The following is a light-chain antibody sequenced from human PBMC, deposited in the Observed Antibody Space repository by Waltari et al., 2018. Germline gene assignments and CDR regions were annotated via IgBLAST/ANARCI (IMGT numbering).Light chain of an antibody. CDR2: AAS. CDR1: QTISSY. CDR3: QQTFSTQTT. Sequence: EIQMTPSPSSLSASVGVRVTITCRASQTISSYLNWYQQRPGKAPKFLIYAASSLRSGVPSRFSGSRSGTEFTLTISSLQPEDFATYYCQQTFSTQTTFGQGTRLELK. V-gene: IGKV1-39*01. J-gene: IGKJ5*01.